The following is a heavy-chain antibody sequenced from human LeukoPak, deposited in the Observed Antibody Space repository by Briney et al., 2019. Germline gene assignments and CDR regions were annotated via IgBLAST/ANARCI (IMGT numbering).Heavy chain of an antibody. Sequence: PGGSLRLPCAASGFTFSDYYMSWIRQAPGKGLEWVSYISSSSSYTKYADSVQGRFTISRDNAKNSLFLQMNSLRAEDTAVYYCARETTAVDYWGQGTLVTVSS. J-gene: IGHJ4*02. CDR3: ARETTAVDY. D-gene: IGHD4-17*01. V-gene: IGHV3-11*05. CDR1: GFTFSDYY. CDR2: ISSSSSYT.